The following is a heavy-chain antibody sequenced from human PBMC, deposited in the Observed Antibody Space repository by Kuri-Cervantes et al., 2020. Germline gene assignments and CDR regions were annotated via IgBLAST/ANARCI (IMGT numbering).Heavy chain of an antibody. CDR3: ARGVGSYSSSPRIDSTFDY. Sequence: GGSLRLSCAASGFTFSDYYMSWIRQAPGKGLEWVSYISSSGSTIYYADSVKGRFTISRDNAKNSLYLQMNSLRAEDTAVYYCARGVGSYSSSPRIDSTFDYWGQGTLVTVSS. J-gene: IGHJ4*02. V-gene: IGHV3-11*04. CDR1: GFTFSDYY. D-gene: IGHD6-6*01. CDR2: ISSSGSTI.